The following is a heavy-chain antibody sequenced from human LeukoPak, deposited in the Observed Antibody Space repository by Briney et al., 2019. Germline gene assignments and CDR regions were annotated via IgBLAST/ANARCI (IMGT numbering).Heavy chain of an antibody. J-gene: IGHJ5*02. CDR1: GFTFSSYS. V-gene: IGHV3-48*04. Sequence: GGSLRLSCAASGFTFSSYSMNWVRQAPGKGLEWVSYISSSSSTIYYADSVKGRFTISRDNAKNSLYLQMNSLRAEDTAVYYCAKDQGYCSSTSCYRYPLHFDPWGQGTLVTVSS. CDR3: AKDQGYCSSTSCYRYPLHFDP. D-gene: IGHD2-2*01. CDR2: ISSSSSTI.